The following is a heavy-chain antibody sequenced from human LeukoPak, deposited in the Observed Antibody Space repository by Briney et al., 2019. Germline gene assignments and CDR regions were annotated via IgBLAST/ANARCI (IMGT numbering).Heavy chain of an antibody. CDR3: ARGGRIAVAGAFDY. V-gene: IGHV4-31*03. J-gene: IGHJ4*02. CDR1: GGSISSGGYY. CDR2: IYYSGST. D-gene: IGHD6-19*01. Sequence: PSETLSLTCTVSGGSISSGGYYWSWIRQHPGKGLEWIGYIYYSGSTYYNPSLKSRVTISVDTSKNQFSLKLSSVTAADTAVYYCARGGRIAVAGAFDYWGQGTLVTVSS.